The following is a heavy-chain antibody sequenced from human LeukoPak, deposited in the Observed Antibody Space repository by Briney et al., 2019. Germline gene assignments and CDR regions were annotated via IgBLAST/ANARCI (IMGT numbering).Heavy chain of an antibody. Sequence: SETLSLTCAVYGGSFSGYCWSWIRQPPGKGLEWIGEINHSGSTNYNPSLKSRVTISVDTSKNQFSLKLSSVTAADTAVYYCARARFLEWSTYYYMDVWGKGTTVTVSS. J-gene: IGHJ6*03. CDR2: INHSGST. CDR1: GGSFSGYC. D-gene: IGHD3-3*01. V-gene: IGHV4-34*01. CDR3: ARARFLEWSTYYYMDV.